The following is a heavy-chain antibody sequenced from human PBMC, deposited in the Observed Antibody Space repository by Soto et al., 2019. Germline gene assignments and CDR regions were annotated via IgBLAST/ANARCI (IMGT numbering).Heavy chain of an antibody. V-gene: IGHV4-39*01. D-gene: IGHD3-3*01. CDR1: GDSTTSDSFY. CDR3: VRQGSLEFLLVDY. J-gene: IGHJ4*02. CDR2: IYYSGST. Sequence: QLQVQESGPGLVKPSETLSLTCTVSGDSTTSDSFYWGWIRQSPGKGLEWIGSIYYSGSTYYNPSRKSRHIISIDTYRNQLSLSLTSVNAADTAFYYCVRQGSLEFLLVDYWGQGAPVTISP.